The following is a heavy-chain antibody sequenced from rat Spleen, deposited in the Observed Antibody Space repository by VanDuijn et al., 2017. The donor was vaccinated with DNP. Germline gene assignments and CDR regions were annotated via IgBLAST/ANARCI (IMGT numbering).Heavy chain of an antibody. CDR3: ATQNAGYDYLDY. V-gene: IGHV5S10*01. Sequence: EVQLVESGGGLVQPGRSLKLSCAASGFTFSDYNMAWVRQAPKRGLEWVTTILYDGTRTYYRDSVKGRFTISRENTKSTLYLQMDSLRSEDTATYYCATQNAGYDYLDYWGQGVTVTVSS. D-gene: IGHD4-3*01. CDR1: GFTFSDYN. CDR2: ILYDGTRT. J-gene: IGHJ2*01.